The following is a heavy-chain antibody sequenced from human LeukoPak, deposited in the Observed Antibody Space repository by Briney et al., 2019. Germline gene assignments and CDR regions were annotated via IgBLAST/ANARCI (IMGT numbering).Heavy chain of an antibody. Sequence: SETLSLTCAVYGGSFSGYYWSWIRQPPGKGLEWIGYLYYSGSTNYNPSLKSRVTISVDTSKNQFSLKLSSVTAADTAVYYCARGVIAVAEGYFDYWGQGTLVTVSS. J-gene: IGHJ4*02. V-gene: IGHV4-34*01. D-gene: IGHD6-19*01. CDR3: ARGVIAVAEGYFDY. CDR1: GGSFSGYY. CDR2: LYYSGST.